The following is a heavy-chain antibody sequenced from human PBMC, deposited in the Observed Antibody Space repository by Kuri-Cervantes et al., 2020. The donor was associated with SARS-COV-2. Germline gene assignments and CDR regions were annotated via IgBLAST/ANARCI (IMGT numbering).Heavy chain of an antibody. D-gene: IGHD2-15*01. V-gene: IGHV3-9*01. CDR3: ARQGYCSGGSCYSGAMDV. Sequence: GGSLRLSCAASGFTFDDYAMHWVRQAPGKGLEWVSGISWNSGSIGYADSVKGRFTISRDNAKNSLYLQMNSLRAEDTALYYCARQGYCSGGSCYSGAMDVWGQGTTVTVSS. J-gene: IGHJ6*02. CDR1: GFTFDDYA. CDR2: ISWNSGSI.